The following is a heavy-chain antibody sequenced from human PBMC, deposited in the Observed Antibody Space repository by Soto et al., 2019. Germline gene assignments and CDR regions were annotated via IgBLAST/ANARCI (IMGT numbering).Heavy chain of an antibody. V-gene: IGHV3-48*02. D-gene: IGHD2-2*01. J-gene: IGHJ4*02. CDR3: ARYCISTSCYDDFDY. CDR2: ISSSSSTI. Sequence: GGSLRLSCAASGFTFSSYSMNWVRQAPGKGLEWVSYISSSSSTIYYADSVKGRFTISRDNAKNSLYLQMNSLRDEDTAVYYCARYCISTSCYDDFDYWGQGTLVTVS. CDR1: GFTFSSYS.